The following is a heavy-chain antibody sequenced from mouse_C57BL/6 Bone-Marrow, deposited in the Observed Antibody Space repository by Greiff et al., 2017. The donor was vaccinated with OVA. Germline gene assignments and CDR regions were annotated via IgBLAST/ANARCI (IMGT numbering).Heavy chain of an antibody. J-gene: IGHJ2*01. CDR1: GFNIKDDY. CDR2: IDPENGDT. Sequence: EVQLKESGAELVRPGASVKLSCTASGFNIKDDYMHWVKERPEQGLEWIGWIDPENGDTEYASKFQGKATITADTSSKTVYLHLSSLTSEDTAVYYCTTYRYRGQGTTLTVSS. V-gene: IGHV14-4*01. CDR3: TTYRY.